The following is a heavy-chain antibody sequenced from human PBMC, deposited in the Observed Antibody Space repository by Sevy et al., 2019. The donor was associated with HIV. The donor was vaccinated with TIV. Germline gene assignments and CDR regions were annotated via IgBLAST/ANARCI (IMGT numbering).Heavy chain of an antibody. CDR2: IYSSGTT. V-gene: IGHV4-4*07. J-gene: IGHJ3*02. CDR3: ARLSILGANSPGYFVDSFDI. Sequence: SETLSLTCNVSGGSVSSYYWSWIRQPAEKGLEWLGRIYSSGTTNYNPPLKSRIAMSVDTSNNQFSLRLNSVTAADTAVYYCARLSILGANSPGYFVDSFDIWGPGTVVTVSS. CDR1: GGSVSSYY. D-gene: IGHD1-26*01.